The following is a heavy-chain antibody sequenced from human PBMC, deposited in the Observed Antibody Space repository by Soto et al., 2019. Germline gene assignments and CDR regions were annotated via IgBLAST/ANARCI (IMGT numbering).Heavy chain of an antibody. CDR2: ISGSGGST. V-gene: IGHV3-23*01. J-gene: IGHJ5*02. Sequence: PGGSLRLSCAASGFTFSSYAMSWVRQAPGKGLEWVSAISGSGGSTYYADSVKGRFTISRDNSKNTLYLQMNSLRAEDTAVYYCAKDLTPLYCSITSCYSPSFVPWGKGILVTV. CDR1: GFTFSSYA. D-gene: IGHD2-2*01. CDR3: AKDLTPLYCSITSCYSPSFVP.